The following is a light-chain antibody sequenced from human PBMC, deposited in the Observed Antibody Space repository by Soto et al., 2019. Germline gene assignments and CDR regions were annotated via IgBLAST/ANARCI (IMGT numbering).Light chain of an antibody. V-gene: IGLV1-40*01. J-gene: IGLJ1*01. CDR2: GNS. Sequence: QSVLTQPPSVSGAPGQRVTISCTGSSSNIGAGYDVHWYQQLPGKAPKLHIYGNSYRPSGVPDRFSGSKSGTSASLAITGLQADDEADYYCQSFDSSLRGVFGTGTKSPS. CDR3: QSFDSSLRGV. CDR1: SSNIGAGYD.